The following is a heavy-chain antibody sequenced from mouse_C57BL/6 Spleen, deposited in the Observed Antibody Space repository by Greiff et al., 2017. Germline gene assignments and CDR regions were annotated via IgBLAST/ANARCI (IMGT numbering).Heavy chain of an antibody. D-gene: IGHD1-1*01. J-gene: IGHJ2*01. CDR1: GYTFTSYW. CDR2: IHPNSGST. CDR3: ARITTVVATDY. Sequence: QVQLQQPGAELVKPGASVKLSCKASGYTFTSYWMHWVKQRPGQSLEWIGIIHPNSGSTNYNEKFKSKATLTVDKSSSTAYMQLSSLTSEDSAVYYCARITTVVATDYWGQGTTLTVSS. V-gene: IGHV1-64*01.